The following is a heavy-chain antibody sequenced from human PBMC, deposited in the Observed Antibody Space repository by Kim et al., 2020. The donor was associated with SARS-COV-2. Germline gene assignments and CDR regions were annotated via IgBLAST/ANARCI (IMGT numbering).Heavy chain of an antibody. D-gene: IGHD3-22*01. Sequence: KGRFTISRDNAKNSLYLQMNSLRAEDTAVYYCARLDYCDSSGQCYYGMDVWGQGTTVTVSS. V-gene: IGHV3-11*03. J-gene: IGHJ6*02. CDR3: ARLDYCDSSGQCYYGMDV.